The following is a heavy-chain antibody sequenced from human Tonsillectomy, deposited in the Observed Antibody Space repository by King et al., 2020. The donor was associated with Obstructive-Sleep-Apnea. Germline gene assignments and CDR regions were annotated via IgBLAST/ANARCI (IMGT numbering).Heavy chain of an antibody. Sequence: VQLVEAGGGVVQPGRSLRISCAASGFTFSNYAVHWVRQAPGKGLEWVAVIAYDGSNKYYADSVKGRFTISRDNSKNTLYLQMNNLRVEDTAVYYCARDRMMVRGVNLGDYWGQGTLVTVTS. J-gene: IGHJ4*02. CDR1: GFTFSNYA. V-gene: IGHV3-30*04. CDR3: ARDRMMVRGVNLGDY. D-gene: IGHD3-10*01. CDR2: IAYDGSNK.